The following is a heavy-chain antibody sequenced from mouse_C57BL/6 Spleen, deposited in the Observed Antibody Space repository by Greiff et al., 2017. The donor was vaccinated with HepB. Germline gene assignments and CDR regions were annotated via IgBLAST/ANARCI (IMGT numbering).Heavy chain of an antibody. J-gene: IGHJ3*01. D-gene: IGHD2-5*01. CDR1: GYAFSSSW. CDR2: IYPGDGDT. CDR3: ARRDYYSNSPFAY. Sequence: VKLMESGPELVKPGASVKISCKASGYAFSSSWMNWVKQRPGKGLEWIGRIYPGDGDTNYNGKFKGKATLTADKSSSTAYMQRSSLTSEDSAVYFCARRDYYSNSPFAYWGQGTLVTVSA. V-gene: IGHV1-82*01.